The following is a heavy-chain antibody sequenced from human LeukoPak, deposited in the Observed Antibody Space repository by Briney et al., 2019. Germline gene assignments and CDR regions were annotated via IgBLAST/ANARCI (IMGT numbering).Heavy chain of an antibody. D-gene: IGHD3-22*01. J-gene: IGHJ4*02. Sequence: GGSLRLSCAASGFDLSTYEMNWVRQAPGKGLEWIADITISGHTKNYADSVKGRFTISRDNSKNTLYLQMNSLRAEDTAVYYCATSYYDSTLWDWGQGTLVTVSS. CDR2: ITISGHTK. V-gene: IGHV3-48*03. CDR3: ATSYYDSTLWD. CDR1: GFDLSTYE.